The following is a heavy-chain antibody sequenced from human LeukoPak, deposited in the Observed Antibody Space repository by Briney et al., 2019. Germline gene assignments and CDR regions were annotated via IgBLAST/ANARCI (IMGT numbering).Heavy chain of an antibody. CDR2: ISAYNGNT. CDR1: GYTFTSYG. D-gene: IGHD1-1*01. Sequence: ASVKVSCKASGYTFTSYGICWVRQAPGQGLEWIGWISAYNGNTNYAQKLQGRVTMTTDTSTSTAYMELRSLRSDVTAVYYCARDSFVQLERPADYWGQGTLVTVSS. V-gene: IGHV1-18*01. CDR3: ARDSFVQLERPADY. J-gene: IGHJ4*02.